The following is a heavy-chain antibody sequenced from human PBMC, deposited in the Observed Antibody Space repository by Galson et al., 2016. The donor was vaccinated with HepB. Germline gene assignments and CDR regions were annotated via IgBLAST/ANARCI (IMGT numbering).Heavy chain of an antibody. CDR3: ARETTILHPLFDY. CDR1: GYTFTDYF. V-gene: IGHV1-2*02. D-gene: IGHD4-17*01. CDR2: INPSSGGT. Sequence: SVKVSCKASGYTFTDYFMHWVRQAPGQGLEWMGWINPSSGGTKYARKFQGRVTMTRDTSISTAYMELSGLRYDDTAMYYCARETTILHPLFDYWGQGTRVTVTS. J-gene: IGHJ4*02.